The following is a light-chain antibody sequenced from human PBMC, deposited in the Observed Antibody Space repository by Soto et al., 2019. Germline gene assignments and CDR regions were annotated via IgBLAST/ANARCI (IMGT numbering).Light chain of an antibody. CDR3: SSYTSSSTLV. Sequence: QSALTQPPSVSGSPGQSVTISCTGTISDVGFYARVSWYQQPPGTAPKLLIYDVTNRPSGVPDRFSGSKSGNTASLTISGLQAEDEADYYCSSYTSSSTLVFGGGTKVTVL. CDR1: ISDVGFYAR. J-gene: IGLJ2*01. V-gene: IGLV2-18*02. CDR2: DVT.